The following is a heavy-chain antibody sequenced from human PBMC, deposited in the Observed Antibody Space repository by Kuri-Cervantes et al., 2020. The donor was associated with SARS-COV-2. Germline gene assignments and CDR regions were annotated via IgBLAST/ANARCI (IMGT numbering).Heavy chain of an antibody. J-gene: IGHJ4*02. CDR2: INHSGST. D-gene: IGHD6-19*01. CDR1: GGSFSGYY. Sequence: SETLSLTCAVYGGSFSGYYWSWIRQPPGKGLEWIGEINHSGSTNYNPSLKSRVTISVDTSKNHFSLKLSSVTAADTAVYYCARAIAVAGEVDYWGQGTLVTVSS. CDR3: ARAIAVAGEVDY. V-gene: IGHV4-34*01.